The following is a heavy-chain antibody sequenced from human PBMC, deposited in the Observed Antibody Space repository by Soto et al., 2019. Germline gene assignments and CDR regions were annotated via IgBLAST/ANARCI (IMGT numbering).Heavy chain of an antibody. CDR1: GFTFSSYG. Sequence: VGSLRLSCAASGFTFSSYGMHWFRQAPGKGLEWVAVISYDGSNKYYADSVKGRFTISRDNSKNTLYLQMNSLRAEDTAVYYCAKRYYYGMDVWGQGTTVTVSS. J-gene: IGHJ6*02. CDR3: AKRYYYGMDV. V-gene: IGHV3-30*18. CDR2: ISYDGSNK.